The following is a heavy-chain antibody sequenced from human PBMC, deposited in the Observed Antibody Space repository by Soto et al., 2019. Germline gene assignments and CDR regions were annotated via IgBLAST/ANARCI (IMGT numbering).Heavy chain of an antibody. J-gene: IGHJ5*02. CDR1: GASINSYY. V-gene: IGHV4-59*08. CDR2: FYYSGNT. CDR3: ARLWDGYYGWFDP. D-gene: IGHD4-17*01. Sequence: SETLSLTCTVSGASINSYYWSWIRQPPGKGLEWIGYFYYSGNTDYNPSLKSRVTMSLDTSKNQVSLRLSSVTAADTAVYYCARLWDGYYGWFDPWGQGTLVTVSS.